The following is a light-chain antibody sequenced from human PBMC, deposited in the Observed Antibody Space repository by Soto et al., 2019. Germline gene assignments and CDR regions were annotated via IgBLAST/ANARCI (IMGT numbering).Light chain of an antibody. Sequence: ETVLTQSPATLSLSPGERATLSCRARQSVSSNLAWYQLKPGQAPRLLIYDASNRATGIPARFSGSGSGADFTLIISSLEPEDFAFYYCQQRSNWPYTFGQGTKLEIK. V-gene: IGKV3-11*01. CDR1: QSVSSN. CDR3: QQRSNWPYT. CDR2: DAS. J-gene: IGKJ2*01.